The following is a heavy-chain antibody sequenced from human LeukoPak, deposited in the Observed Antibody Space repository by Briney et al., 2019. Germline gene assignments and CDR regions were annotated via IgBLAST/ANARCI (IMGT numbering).Heavy chain of an antibody. CDR3: ARQSECSSTSCYIPV. V-gene: IGHV5-51*01. Sequence: GESLKISCKGSGYSFTNYWIGWVREMPGKGLEWMGIIYPSDSDTRYSPSFQGQVTISANKSISTAYLQWSSLKASHTAMYYCARQSECSSTSCYIPVWGQGTLVTVSS. CDR2: IYPSDSDT. D-gene: IGHD2-2*02. J-gene: IGHJ4*02. CDR1: GYSFTNYW.